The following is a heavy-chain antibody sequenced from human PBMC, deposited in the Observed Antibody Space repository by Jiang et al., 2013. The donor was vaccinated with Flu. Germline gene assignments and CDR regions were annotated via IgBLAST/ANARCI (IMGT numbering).Heavy chain of an antibody. Sequence: SGSGLVKPTQTLSLTCTVSGGSISNSGSHWSWIRQHREKGLEWIGYIYYSGATYYNPALKSRVSISADATVNQFSLRLTSVTDADTAVYYCASGKYYHDRTGQNFPFGYWGQGALVTVSS. CDR1: GGSISNSGSH. D-gene: IGHD3/OR15-3a*01. V-gene: IGHV4-31*03. CDR3: ASGKYYHDRTGQNFPFGY. J-gene: IGHJ4*02. CDR2: IYYSGAT.